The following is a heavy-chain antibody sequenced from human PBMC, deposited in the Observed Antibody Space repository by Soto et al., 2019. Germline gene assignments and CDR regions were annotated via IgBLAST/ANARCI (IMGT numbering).Heavy chain of an antibody. CDR2: ISYDGSNK. CDR1: GFTFSSYA. Sequence: GGSLRLSCAVSGFTFSSYAMHWVRQAPGKGLGWVEVISYDGSNKYYADSVKGRFTISRDNSKNTLYLQTNSLRAEDTAVYFCASDGAGVPNFYYYGMDVWGQGTLVTVSS. D-gene: IGHD1-26*01. J-gene: IGHJ6*02. CDR3: ASDGAGVPNFYYYGMDV. V-gene: IGHV3-30-3*01.